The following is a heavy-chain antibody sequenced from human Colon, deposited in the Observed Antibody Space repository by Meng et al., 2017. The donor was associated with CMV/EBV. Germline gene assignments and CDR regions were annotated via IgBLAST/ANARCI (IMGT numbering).Heavy chain of an antibody. D-gene: IGHD3-22*01. Sequence: GESLKISCAASGFSFSNFAMTWVRQAPGKGLEWVSSLSGTAGGTYYADSVKGRFTISRDNSKNTLYLQMNSLRADDTAVYYCAKVESDYYDKSGDYYGVLPDYWGQGTLVTVSS. CDR3: AKVESDYYDKSGDYYGVLPDY. CDR1: GFSFSNFA. CDR2: LSGTAGGT. V-gene: IGHV3-23*01. J-gene: IGHJ4*02.